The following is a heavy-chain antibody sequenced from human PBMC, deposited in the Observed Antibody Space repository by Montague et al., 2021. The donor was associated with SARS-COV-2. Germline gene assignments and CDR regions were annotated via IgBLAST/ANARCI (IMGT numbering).Heavy chain of an antibody. V-gene: IGHV3-30*04. Sequence: SLRLSCAASGFTFSSYAMHWVRQAPGKGLEWVAVISYDGSNKYYADSVKGRFTISRDNSKNTLYLQMNSLRAEDTAVYYCASTLGYCSGGSCYDPGNYYYYGMEVWGKGTTVTVSS. J-gene: IGHJ6*04. CDR2: ISYDGSNK. D-gene: IGHD2-15*01. CDR3: ASTLGYCSGGSCYDPGNYYYYGMEV. CDR1: GFTFSSYA.